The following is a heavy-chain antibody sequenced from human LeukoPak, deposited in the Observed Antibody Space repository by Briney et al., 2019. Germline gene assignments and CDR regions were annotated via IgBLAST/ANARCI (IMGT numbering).Heavy chain of an antibody. CDR2: IFYTGST. V-gene: IGHV4-59*01. J-gene: IGHJ4*02. D-gene: IGHD6-19*01. CDR3: ARFRGSGWYYFDY. Sequence: SETLSLTCTVSGGSISTYYWSWIRQPPGKGLEWLGYIFYTGSTNYNPSLKSRVTMSIDTSKNQFSLRLSSVTAADTAVYYCARFRGSGWYYFDYWGQGTPVSVSS. CDR1: GGSISTYY.